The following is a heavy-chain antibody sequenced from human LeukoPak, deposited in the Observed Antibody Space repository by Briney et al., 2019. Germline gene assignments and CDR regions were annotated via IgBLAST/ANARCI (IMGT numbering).Heavy chain of an antibody. CDR3: ARLTIVVPSFGVDV. CDR1: GGSISSYY. J-gene: IGHJ6*02. CDR2: IYYSGSTYT. Sequence: PSETLSLTCTVSGGSISSYYWGWIRQPPGKGLEWIGYIYYSGSTYTNYNPSLKSRVNISVDASKNLFSLNLSSVTGADTAMYYCARLTIVVPSFGVDVWGPGTTVTVSS. V-gene: IGHV4-59*08. D-gene: IGHD4-4*01.